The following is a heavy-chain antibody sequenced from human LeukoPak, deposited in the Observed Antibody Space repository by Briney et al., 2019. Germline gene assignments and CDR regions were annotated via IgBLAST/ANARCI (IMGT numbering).Heavy chain of an antibody. D-gene: IGHD3-10*01. V-gene: IGHV3-23*01. J-gene: IGHJ4*02. Sequence: GGSQRLSCAASGFTFSSYAMSWVRQAPGKGLEWVSAISGSGGSTYYADSVKGRFTIYRDNSKNTLYLQMTSLRAEDTAVYYCAKDRDDGSGTDYFDYWGQGTLVTVSS. CDR2: ISGSGGST. CDR3: AKDRDDGSGTDYFDY. CDR1: GFTFSSYA.